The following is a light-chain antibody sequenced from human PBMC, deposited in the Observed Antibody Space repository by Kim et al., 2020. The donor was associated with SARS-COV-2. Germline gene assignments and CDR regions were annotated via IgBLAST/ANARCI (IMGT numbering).Light chain of an antibody. Sequence: GKLCTIACTGSNSDRGGYNYVSWYQKHPAKAPKLIIYDVTKRPSGVSDRFSGSKSGNTASLIISGLQADDEADYYCSSYTSSKTWVFGGGTQLTVL. CDR3: SSYTSSKTWV. J-gene: IGLJ3*02. CDR2: DVT. CDR1: NSDRGGYNY. V-gene: IGLV2-14*03.